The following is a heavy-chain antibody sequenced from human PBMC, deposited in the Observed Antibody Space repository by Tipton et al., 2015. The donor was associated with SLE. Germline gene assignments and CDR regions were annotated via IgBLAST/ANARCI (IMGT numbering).Heavy chain of an antibody. CDR3: AREGGPYDFWSDTISGFDY. CDR2: IYHSGST. CDR1: GFSITSGYY. J-gene: IGHJ4*02. D-gene: IGHD3-3*01. V-gene: IGHV4-38-2*02. Sequence: TLSLTCAVSGFSITSGYYWGWIRQPPGKGLEWIGSIYHSGSTYYNPSLKSRVTISVDTSKHQFSLKLNSVIAADTAVYFCAREGGPYDFWSDTISGFDYWGQGTLVTVSS.